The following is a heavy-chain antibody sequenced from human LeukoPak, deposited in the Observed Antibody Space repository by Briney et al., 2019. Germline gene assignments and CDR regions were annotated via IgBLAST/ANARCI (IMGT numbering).Heavy chain of an antibody. D-gene: IGHD4-23*01. J-gene: IGHJ4*02. Sequence: GGSLRLSCAASGFSFSDYDMHWVRQGKGKGLDWVAYISGSSGTIHYADSVRGRFSISRDNVQQSLYLQMNSLRAEDTAVYYCVGFGVYGGLWGQGTVVTVSP. CDR1: GFSFSDYD. CDR2: ISGSSGTI. V-gene: IGHV3-48*01. CDR3: VGFGVYGGL.